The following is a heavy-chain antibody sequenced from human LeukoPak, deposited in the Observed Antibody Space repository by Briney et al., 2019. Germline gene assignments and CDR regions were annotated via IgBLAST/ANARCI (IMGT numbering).Heavy chain of an antibody. Sequence: PGRSLRLSCAASGFTFSSYAMHWVRQAPGKGLEWVAVISYDGSNKYYADSVKGRFTISRDNSKNTLYLQMNSLRAEDTAVYYCARAATVTTSPFDYWGQGTLVTVSS. V-gene: IGHV3-30*04. CDR2: ISYDGSNK. CDR1: GFTFSSYA. CDR3: ARAATVTTSPFDY. J-gene: IGHJ4*02. D-gene: IGHD4-17*01.